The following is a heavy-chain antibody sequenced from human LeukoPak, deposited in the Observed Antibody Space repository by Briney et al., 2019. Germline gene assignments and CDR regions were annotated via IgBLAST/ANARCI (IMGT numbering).Heavy chain of an antibody. CDR1: GFTFSSYS. CDR2: ISSSSSYI. V-gene: IGHV3-21*01. J-gene: IGHJ4*02. Sequence: GGSLRLSCAASGFTFSSYSMNWVRQAPGKGLEWVSSISSSSSYIYYADSVKGRFTTSRDNSKNTLYLQMNSLRAEDTAVYYCARDGVIYCSGGSCYYFDYWGQGTQVTVSS. CDR3: ARDGVIYCSGGSCYYFDY. D-gene: IGHD2-15*01.